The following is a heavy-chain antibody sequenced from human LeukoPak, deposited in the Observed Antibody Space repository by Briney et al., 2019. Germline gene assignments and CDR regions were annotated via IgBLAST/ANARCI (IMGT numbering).Heavy chain of an antibody. V-gene: IGHV3-48*01. CDR3: ARDRRGYDSSGYDY. Sequence: GSLRLSCAASGFTFSSYSMNWVRQAPGKGLEWVSYISSSSSTIYYADSVKGRLTISRDNAKNSLYLQMNSLRAEDTAVYCCARDRRGYDSSGYDYWGQGTLVTVSS. CDR1: GFTFSSYS. J-gene: IGHJ4*02. CDR2: ISSSSSTI. D-gene: IGHD3-22*01.